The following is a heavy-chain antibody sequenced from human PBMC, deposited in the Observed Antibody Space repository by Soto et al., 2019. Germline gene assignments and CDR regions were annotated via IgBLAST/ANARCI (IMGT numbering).Heavy chain of an antibody. CDR2: ISSSGSTI. D-gene: IGHD3-10*01. J-gene: IGHJ4*02. Sequence: LRLSCAASGFTFSSYEMNWVRQAPGKGLEWVSYISSSGSTIYYADSVKGRFTISRDNAKNSLYLQMNSLRAEDTAVYYCARDYGSGSSYIPFDYWGQGTLVTVSS. CDR1: GFTFSSYE. V-gene: IGHV3-48*03. CDR3: ARDYGSGSSYIPFDY.